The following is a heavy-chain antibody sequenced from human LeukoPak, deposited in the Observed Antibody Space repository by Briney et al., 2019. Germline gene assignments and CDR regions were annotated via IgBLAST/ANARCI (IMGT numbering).Heavy chain of an antibody. CDR1: GYTFTGYY. J-gene: IGHJ4*02. CDR3: ARIYSGYAGNRFDY. CDR2: INPNSGGT. V-gene: IGHV1-2*02. D-gene: IGHD5-12*01. Sequence: ASVKVSCKASGYTFTGYYMHWVRQAPGQGLEWMGWINPNSGGTNYAQKFQGRVTMTRDTSISTAYMELSRLRSDDTAAYYCARIYSGYAGNRFDYWGQGTLVTVSS.